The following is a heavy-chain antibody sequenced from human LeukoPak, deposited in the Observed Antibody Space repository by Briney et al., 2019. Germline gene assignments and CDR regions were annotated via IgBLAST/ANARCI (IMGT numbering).Heavy chain of an antibody. CDR1: GFTFTSYD. V-gene: IGHV1-8*01. Sequence: GASVKVSCKASGFTFTSYDINWVRQATGQGLEWMGWMNPINGNTGYAQKLQGRVTMTTDTSTSTAYMELRSLRSDDTAVYYCARDPLVVVAATYYYYYGMDVWGQGTTVTVSS. J-gene: IGHJ6*02. CDR3: ARDPLVVVAATYYYYYGMDV. D-gene: IGHD2-15*01. CDR2: MNPINGNT.